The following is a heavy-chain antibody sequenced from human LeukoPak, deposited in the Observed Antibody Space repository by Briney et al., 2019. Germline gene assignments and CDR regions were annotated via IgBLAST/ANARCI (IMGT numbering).Heavy chain of an antibody. J-gene: IGHJ4*02. D-gene: IGHD3-22*01. Sequence: GGSLRLSCAASGFTFSVYYMSWVRHAPGKGLEWVSYISSSGSTIYYADSVKGRFTISRDNAKNSLYLQMNSLRAEDTAVYYCARDHPTMIVVANYGFDYWGQGTLVTVSS. CDR2: ISSSGSTI. CDR1: GFTFSVYY. V-gene: IGHV3-11*01. CDR3: ARDHPTMIVVANYGFDY.